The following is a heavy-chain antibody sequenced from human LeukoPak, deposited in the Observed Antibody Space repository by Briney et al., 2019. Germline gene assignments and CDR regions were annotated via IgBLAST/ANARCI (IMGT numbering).Heavy chain of an antibody. CDR3: ARVSSYSSSSGSLCDY. V-gene: IGHV3-7*01. Sequence: GGSLRLSCAASGFTFSSYWMSWVRHAPGKGLEWVANIKQDGSAKFYVDSVKGRFTISRDNAKNSLYLQMNSLRAEDTAIYHCARVSSYSSSSGSLCDYWGQGTRVTVSS. CDR1: GFTFSSYW. D-gene: IGHD6-6*01. J-gene: IGHJ4*02. CDR2: IKQDGSAK.